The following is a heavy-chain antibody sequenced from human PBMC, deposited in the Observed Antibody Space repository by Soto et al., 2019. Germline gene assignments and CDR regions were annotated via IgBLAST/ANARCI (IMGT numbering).Heavy chain of an antibody. CDR1: GFTFSSYA. Sequence: GGSLRLSCAASGFTFSSYAMHWVRQAPGKGLEWVAVISYDGSNKYYADSVKGRFTISRDNSKNTLYLQMNSLRAEDTAVYYCASSDNEQLGSWYYYGMDVWGQGTTVTVSS. CDR2: ISYDGSNK. D-gene: IGHD5-18*01. J-gene: IGHJ6*02. V-gene: IGHV3-30-3*01. CDR3: ASSDNEQLGSWYYYGMDV.